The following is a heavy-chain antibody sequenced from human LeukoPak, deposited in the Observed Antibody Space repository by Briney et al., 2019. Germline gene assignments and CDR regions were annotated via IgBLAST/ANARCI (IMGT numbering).Heavy chain of an antibody. Sequence: SETLSLTCAVSGYSISSGYYWCWIRQPPPKELVWIGSIYHSGSTYYNPSLKSRVTISVDTSKNQFSLKLSSVTAADTAVYYCARSYPRIAARCYFDYWGQGTLVTVSS. D-gene: IGHD6-6*01. CDR3: ARSYPRIAARCYFDY. CDR2: IYHSGST. CDR1: GYSISSGYY. V-gene: IGHV4-38-2*01. J-gene: IGHJ4*02.